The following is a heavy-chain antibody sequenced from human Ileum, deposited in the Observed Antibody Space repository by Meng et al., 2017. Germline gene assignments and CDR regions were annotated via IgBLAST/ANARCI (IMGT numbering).Heavy chain of an antibody. Sequence: GESLKISCAASGFTFSSYSMSWVRQAPGKGLEWVAHIKHDGCGEYYVDSVKGRFTNSRDNAKNSLSLQMNSLRAEDTAVYYCTRGGVAGSFDYWGQGTLVTVSS. J-gene: IGHJ4*02. CDR3: TRGGVAGSFDY. CDR2: IKHDGCGE. D-gene: IGHD6-19*01. V-gene: IGHV3-7*01. CDR1: GFTFSSYS.